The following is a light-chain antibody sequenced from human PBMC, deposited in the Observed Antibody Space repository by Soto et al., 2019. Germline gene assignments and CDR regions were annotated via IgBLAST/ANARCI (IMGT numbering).Light chain of an antibody. Sequence: EIVMTQSPPSLTVTPGEPASISCRSSQRLLHSNGNHFLDWYLQKPGQSPQLLIYLGSYRASGVPDRVSGSGAGTDFTLKNTRVEAEAVGIYYCIQALQTPYTFGQGTKLEIK. CDR2: LGS. J-gene: IGKJ2*01. CDR1: QRLLHSNGNHF. V-gene: IGKV2-28*01. CDR3: IQALQTPYT.